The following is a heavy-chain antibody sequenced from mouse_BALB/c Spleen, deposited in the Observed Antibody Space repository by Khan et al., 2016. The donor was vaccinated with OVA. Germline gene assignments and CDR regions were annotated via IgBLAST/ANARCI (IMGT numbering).Heavy chain of an antibody. V-gene: IGHV2-3*01. CDR3: AKDQGYYAVDY. Sequence: VQLQESGPGLVAPSQSLSITCTVSGFSLTSYGVSWVRQPPGKGLEWLGVIWGDGNTNFHSALRSRLSISKDNSKSQVFLKLNSLQTDDTATYYSAKDQGYYAVDYWGQGTSVTVSS. J-gene: IGHJ4*01. CDR1: GFSLTSYG. CDR2: IWGDGNT.